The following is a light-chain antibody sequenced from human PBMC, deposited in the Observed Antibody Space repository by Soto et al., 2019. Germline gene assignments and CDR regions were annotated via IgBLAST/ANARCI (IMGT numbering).Light chain of an antibody. Sequence: QSALTQPPSASGSPGQSVTISCTGTKNDIGVYDFVSWYQHHPCKAPRLIIYEAVQRPSGAPDRSSGSKSGNTASLTGSGLQAADEADYFCKSYAGSNGYVLGSGTTPTVL. CDR2: EAV. J-gene: IGLJ1*01. CDR1: KNDIGVYDF. CDR3: KSYAGSNGYV. V-gene: IGLV2-8*01.